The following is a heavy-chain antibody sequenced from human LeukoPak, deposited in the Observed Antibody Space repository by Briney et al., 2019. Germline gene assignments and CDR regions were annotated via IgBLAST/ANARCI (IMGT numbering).Heavy chain of an antibody. Sequence: GGSLRLSCAASGFTFSNAWMSWVRQAPGKGLEWVSAISGSGGSTYYADSVKGRFTISRDNSKNTLYLQMNSLRAEDTAVYYCAKDMDYGGNSGAFDYWGQGTLVTVSS. V-gene: IGHV3-23*01. CDR1: GFTFSNAW. D-gene: IGHD4-23*01. J-gene: IGHJ4*02. CDR3: AKDMDYGGNSGAFDY. CDR2: ISGSGGST.